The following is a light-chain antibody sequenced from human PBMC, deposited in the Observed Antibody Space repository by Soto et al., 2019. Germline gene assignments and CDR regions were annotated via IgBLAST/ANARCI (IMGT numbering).Light chain of an antibody. Sequence: QSVLTQPASVSGSPGQSITIPCTGTSSDIGGYDHVSWYQQHPGKAPKLMVYDVSNRPSGVSDRFSGSKSANTASLTISGLQAEDAADYYCNSYTTSSSLYVFGTGTKVTVL. CDR3: NSYTTSSSLYV. J-gene: IGLJ1*01. V-gene: IGLV2-14*01. CDR1: SSDIGGYDH. CDR2: DVS.